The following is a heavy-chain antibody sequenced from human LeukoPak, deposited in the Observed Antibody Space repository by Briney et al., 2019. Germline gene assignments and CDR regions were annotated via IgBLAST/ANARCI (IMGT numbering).Heavy chain of an antibody. CDR2: IVVGSGNT. J-gene: IGHJ3*02. V-gene: IGHV1-58*02. CDR3: AAGSYWVAVRAFDI. Sequence: GASVKVSCKASGFTFTSSAMQWVRQARGQRLEWIGWIVVGSGNTNYAQKFQERVTITRDMSTSTAYMELSSLRSEDTAVYYCAAGSYWVAVRAFDIWGQGAMVTVSS. CDR1: GFTFTSSA. D-gene: IGHD1-26*01.